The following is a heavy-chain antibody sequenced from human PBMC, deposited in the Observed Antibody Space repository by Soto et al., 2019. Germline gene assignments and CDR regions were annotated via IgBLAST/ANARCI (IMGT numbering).Heavy chain of an antibody. CDR2: IWYDGSNK. D-gene: IGHD3-22*01. J-gene: IGHJ4*02. CDR1: GFTFSSYG. CDR3: AKDSGSSGYYMGYFDY. V-gene: IGHV3-33*06. Sequence: QVQLVESGGGVVQPGRSLRLSCAASGFTFSSYGMHWVRQAPGQGLEWVAVIWYDGSNKYYADSVKGRFTISRDNSKNTLYLQMNSLRAADTAVYYCAKDSGSSGYYMGYFDYWGQGTLVTVSS.